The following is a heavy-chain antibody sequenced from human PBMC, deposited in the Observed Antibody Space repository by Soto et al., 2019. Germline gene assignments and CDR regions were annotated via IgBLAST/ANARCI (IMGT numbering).Heavy chain of an antibody. D-gene: IGHD3-16*02. Sequence: QVQLQQWGAGLLKPSETLSLTCAVYGGSFSGYYWSWIRQPPGKGLEWIGEINHSGSTNYNPSLKSRVTISVDTSKNQFSLNLRSVTEADTAVYYCAIVFHYDYIWGSYRFDYWCRGSLVTVS. J-gene: IGHJ4*02. CDR2: INHSGST. CDR1: GGSFSGYY. V-gene: IGHV4-34*01. CDR3: AIVFHYDYIWGSYRFDY.